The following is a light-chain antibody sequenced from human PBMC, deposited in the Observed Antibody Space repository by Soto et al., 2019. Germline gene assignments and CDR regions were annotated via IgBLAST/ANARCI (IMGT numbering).Light chain of an antibody. CDR2: GNS. V-gene: IGLV1-40*01. CDR3: QSYDSSHVV. CDR1: SSLIGATSG. Sequence: QSVLTQPPSVSGAPGQRVTISCTGRSSLIGATSGVYWFQHLPGTAPRLLIYGNSNRPSGVPDRFSGSKSGTSASLAITGLQAEDEADYYCQSYDSSHVVFGGGTKLTVL. J-gene: IGLJ2*01.